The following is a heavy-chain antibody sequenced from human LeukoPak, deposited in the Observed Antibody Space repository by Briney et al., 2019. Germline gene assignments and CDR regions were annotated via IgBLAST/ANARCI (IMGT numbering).Heavy chain of an antibody. CDR2: ISAYNGNT. D-gene: IGHD6-19*01. Sequence: ASVKVPCKASGYTFTSYGISWVRQAPGQGLEWMGWISAYNGNTNYAQKLQGRVTMTTDTSTSTAYMELRSLRSDDTAVYYCARDEMEQWLVLVDYWGQGTLVTVSS. V-gene: IGHV1-18*04. CDR1: GYTFTSYG. J-gene: IGHJ4*02. CDR3: ARDEMEQWLVLVDY.